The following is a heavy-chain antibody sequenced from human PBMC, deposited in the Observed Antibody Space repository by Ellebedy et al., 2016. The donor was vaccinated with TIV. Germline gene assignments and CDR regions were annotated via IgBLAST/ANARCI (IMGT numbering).Heavy chain of an antibody. Sequence: GESLKISXKGSGYSFTSYWIGWVRQMPGKGLEWMGIIYPGDSDTRYSPSFQGQVTISADKSISTAYLQWSSLKASDTAMYYCARPSSGWSRTPGGPYGMDVWGQGTTVTVSS. CDR2: IYPGDSDT. J-gene: IGHJ6*02. D-gene: IGHD6-19*01. V-gene: IGHV5-51*01. CDR1: GYSFTSYW. CDR3: ARPSSGWSRTPGGPYGMDV.